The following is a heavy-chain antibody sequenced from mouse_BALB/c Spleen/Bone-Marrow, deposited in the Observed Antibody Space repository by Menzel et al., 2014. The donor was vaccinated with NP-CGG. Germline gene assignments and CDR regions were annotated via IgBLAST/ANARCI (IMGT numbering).Heavy chain of an antibody. CDR3: ARHDGYDAWLAY. CDR1: GFTFSYYY. CDR2: ISNGGDGT. V-gene: IGHV5-12*02. D-gene: IGHD2-2*01. Sequence: EVNVVESGGGLVQPGGSLKLSCATSGFTFSYYYMYWVRQTPEKRLEWVAYISNGGDGTYYPDTVKGRFTISRDNAKNTLYLQMSRLKSEDTAMYYCARHDGYDAWLAYWGQGTLVTVSA. J-gene: IGHJ3*01.